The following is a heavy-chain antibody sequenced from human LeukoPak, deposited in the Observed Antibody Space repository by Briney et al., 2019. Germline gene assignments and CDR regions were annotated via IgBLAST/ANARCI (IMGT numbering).Heavy chain of an antibody. D-gene: IGHD4-17*01. Sequence: GGSLTLSCAASGLTLTSNYMSWVRQAPGKALEWVSDIYSGARCGSAYYADSVKGRFTISRDDSKNTLYLQMNSLRAEDRAVYYFATSNYADYGDYFSLWGQGTLVTVSS. CDR3: ATSNYADYGDYFSL. J-gene: IGHJ4*02. V-gene: IGHV3-53*01. CDR1: GLTLTSNY. CDR2: IYSGARCGSA.